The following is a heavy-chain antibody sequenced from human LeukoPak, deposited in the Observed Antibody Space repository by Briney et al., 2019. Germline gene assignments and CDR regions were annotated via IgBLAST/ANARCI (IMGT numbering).Heavy chain of an antibody. CDR1: GFTFSSYG. CDR2: IRYDGSNK. V-gene: IGHV3-30*02. CDR3: AKMYNNWNYVPDAFDI. D-gene: IGHD1-7*01. J-gene: IGHJ3*02. Sequence: GGSLRLSCAASGFTFSSYGMHWVRQAPGKGLEWVAFIRYDGSNKYYADSVKGRFTISRDNSMNTLYLQMNSLRAEDTAVYYCAKMYNNWNYVPDAFDIWGQGTMVTVSS.